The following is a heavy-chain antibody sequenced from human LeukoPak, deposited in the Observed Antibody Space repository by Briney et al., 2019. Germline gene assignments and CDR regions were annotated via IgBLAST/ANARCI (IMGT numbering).Heavy chain of an antibody. Sequence: SETLSLTCTVSGGSISSGGYYWSWIRQHPGKGLEWIGYIYYSGSTYYNPSLKSRVTISVDTSKNQFSLKLSSVTAADTAVYYCARGFHYYDSSGYDYNWFDPWGQGTLVPVSS. CDR2: IYYSGST. D-gene: IGHD3-22*01. CDR3: ARGFHYYDSSGYDYNWFDP. CDR1: GGSISSGGYY. V-gene: IGHV4-31*03. J-gene: IGHJ5*02.